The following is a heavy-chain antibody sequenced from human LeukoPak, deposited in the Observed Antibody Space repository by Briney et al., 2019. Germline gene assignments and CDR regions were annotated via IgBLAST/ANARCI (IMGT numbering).Heavy chain of an antibody. J-gene: IGHJ5*02. CDR2: IYYSGST. D-gene: IGHD3-3*01. CDR1: GGSISSHY. Sequence: PSETLSLTCTVSGGSISSHYWSWIRQPPGKGLEGIGYIYYSGSTNYNPSLKSRVTISVDTSKNQFSLKLSSVTAADTAVYYCASLLYDFWSGYYRSWFDPWGQGTLVTVSS. CDR3: ASLLYDFWSGYYRSWFDP. V-gene: IGHV4-59*11.